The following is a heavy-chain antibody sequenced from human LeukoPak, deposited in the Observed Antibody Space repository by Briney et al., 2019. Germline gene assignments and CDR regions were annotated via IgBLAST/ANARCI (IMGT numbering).Heavy chain of an antibody. CDR1: GFTFSSYG. J-gene: IGHJ4*02. CDR2: IWYDGGNK. D-gene: IGHD3-22*01. CDR3: ARGSYYDSSGHPAGGYFDY. Sequence: GGSLRLSCAASGFTFSSYGMHWVRQAPGKGLEGVALIWYDGGNKYYADSVRGRFPISRDNSINTLYLEMNSLRAEDTAVYFCARGSYYDSSGHPAGGYFDYWGQGTLVTVSS. V-gene: IGHV3-33*01.